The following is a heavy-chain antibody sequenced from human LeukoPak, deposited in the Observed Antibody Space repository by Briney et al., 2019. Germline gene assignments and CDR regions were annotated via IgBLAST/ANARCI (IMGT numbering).Heavy chain of an antibody. J-gene: IGHJ4*02. D-gene: IGHD2-8*02. Sequence: GGSLRLSCAASGFTFSTFAMIWVRQPPGKGLGWVSSIFPSGGEIHYADSVRGRFTISRDNSKSTLSLQMNSLRAEDTAIYYCATYRQVLLPFESWGQGTLVTVSS. V-gene: IGHV3-23*01. CDR3: ATYRQVLLPFES. CDR2: IFPSGGEI. CDR1: GFTFSTFA.